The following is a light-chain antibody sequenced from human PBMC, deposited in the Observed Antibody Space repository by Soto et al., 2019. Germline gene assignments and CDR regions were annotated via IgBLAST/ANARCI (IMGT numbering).Light chain of an antibody. J-gene: IGLJ1*01. CDR2: EVS. Sequence: QSALTQPASVSGAPGQSITISCTGTSSDVGGYNYVSWYQQHPGKAPKLMIYEVSKRPSGVPDRFSGSKSGNTASLTVSGLQAEDEADYYCSSYAGSNWWVFGTGTKVTVL. CDR1: SSDVGGYNY. CDR3: SSYAGSNWWV. V-gene: IGLV2-8*01.